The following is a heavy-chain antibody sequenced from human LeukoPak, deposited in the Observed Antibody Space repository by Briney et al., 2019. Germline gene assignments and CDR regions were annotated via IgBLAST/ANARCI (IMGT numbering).Heavy chain of an antibody. Sequence: SVKVSCKASGGTFSSYAISWVRQAPGQGLEWMGRIIPILGIANYAQKFQGRVTITADKSTSTAYMELSSLRFEDTAVYYCAGEQSRDGYTLIDYWGQGTLVTVSS. V-gene: IGHV1-69*04. CDR2: IIPILGIA. J-gene: IGHJ4*02. CDR1: GGTFSSYA. CDR3: AGEQSRDGYTLIDY. D-gene: IGHD5-24*01.